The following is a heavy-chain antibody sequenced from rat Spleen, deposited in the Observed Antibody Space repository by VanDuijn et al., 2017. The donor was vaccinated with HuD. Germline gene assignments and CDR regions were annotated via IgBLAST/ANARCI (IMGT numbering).Heavy chain of an antibody. CDR1: GFTFNSAW. Sequence: EVQLVETGGSLVQPGKSLKLTCATSGFTFNSAWMHWVRQSPEKQLEWVAQIKAKSNNYATYYAESVKGRFTISRDDSKSSVYLQMNSLKEEDTAIYYCACEFITTSWFAYWGQGTLVTVSS. V-gene: IGHV6-8*01. J-gene: IGHJ3*01. CDR2: IKAKSNNYAT. D-gene: IGHD1-10*01. CDR3: ACEFITTSWFAY.